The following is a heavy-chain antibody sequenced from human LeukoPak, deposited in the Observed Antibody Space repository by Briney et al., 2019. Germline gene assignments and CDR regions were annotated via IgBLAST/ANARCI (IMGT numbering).Heavy chain of an antibody. V-gene: IGHV3-23*01. J-gene: IGHJ4*02. CDR1: GFTFSNYA. CDR2: ISGSGGST. Sequence: PGGSLRLSCAASGFTFSNYAMSWVRQAPGKGLEWVSGISGSGGSTYYADSVKGHFTISRDNSKNTLYLQMSSLRAEDTGIYYCAKGGHYSFFDYWGQGTLVTVSS. D-gene: IGHD4-11*01. CDR3: AKGGHYSFFDY.